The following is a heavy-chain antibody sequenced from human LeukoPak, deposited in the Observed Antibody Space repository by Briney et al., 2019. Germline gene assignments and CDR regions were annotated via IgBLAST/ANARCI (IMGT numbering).Heavy chain of an antibody. Sequence: SETLSLTCTVSGGSISSYYWSWIRQPPGKGLEWMGYIYYSGSTNYNPSLKNRVTISVDTSTNQFSLKLSSVTAADTAVYYCARGRWRPDYWGQGTLVTVSS. CDR3: ARGRWRPDY. CDR2: IYYSGST. CDR1: GGSISSYY. J-gene: IGHJ4*02. V-gene: IGHV4-59*01. D-gene: IGHD2-21*02.